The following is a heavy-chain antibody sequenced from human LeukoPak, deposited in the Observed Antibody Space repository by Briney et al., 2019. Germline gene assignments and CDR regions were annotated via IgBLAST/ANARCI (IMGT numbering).Heavy chain of an antibody. Sequence: PGGSLRLSCAASGFTFSSYWMSWVRQAPGKGLEWVANIKQDGSEKYYVDSVKGRFTISRDNAKNSLYLQMNSLRAEDTAVYYCASPGGTYSSGWYGVAYGMDVWGQGTTVTVSS. J-gene: IGHJ6*02. CDR1: GFTFSSYW. CDR3: ASPGGTYSSGWYGVAYGMDV. CDR2: IKQDGSEK. D-gene: IGHD6-19*01. V-gene: IGHV3-7*03.